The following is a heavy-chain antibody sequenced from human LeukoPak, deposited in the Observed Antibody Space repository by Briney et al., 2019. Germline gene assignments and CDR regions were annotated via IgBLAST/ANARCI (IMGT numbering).Heavy chain of an antibody. CDR2: IKPDGSEK. V-gene: IGHV3-7*01. Sequence: GGSLRLSCAASGFTFSNYWMSWVRQAPGKGLEWVANIKPDGSEKYYVDSVKGRFTISRDNAKNSLFLQMNSLRAEDTATYYCTRDFGSGVVVTAIVDWGQGTLVTVSS. J-gene: IGHJ4*02. CDR1: GFTFSNYW. D-gene: IGHD2-21*02. CDR3: TRDFGSGVVVTAIVD.